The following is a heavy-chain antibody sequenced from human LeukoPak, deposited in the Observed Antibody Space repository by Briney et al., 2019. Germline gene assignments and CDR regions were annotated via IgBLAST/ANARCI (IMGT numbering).Heavy chain of an antibody. J-gene: IGHJ4*02. CDR1: GFTVSSNY. CDR2: IYSGGST. V-gene: IGHV3-53*01. CDR3: ARGGAAAARKRGIDY. D-gene: IGHD6-13*01. Sequence: GGSLRLSCAASGFTVSSNYMSWVRQAPGKGPEWVSVIYSGGSTYYADSVKGRFTISRDNSKNTLYLQMNSLRAEDTAVYYCARGGAAAARKRGIDYWGQGTLVTVSS.